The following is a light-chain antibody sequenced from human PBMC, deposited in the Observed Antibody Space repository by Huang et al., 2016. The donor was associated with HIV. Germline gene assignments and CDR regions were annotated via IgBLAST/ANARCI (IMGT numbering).Light chain of an antibody. CDR3: QQRSNWLFT. CDR1: QSVSSY. CDR2: DAS. Sequence: EIVLTQSPATLSLSPGERATLSCRASQSVSSYLAWYQQKPGQAPRLLIYDASNRATGIPGRFSGSGSGTDFTLTISSLEPEDFAVYYCQQRSNWLFTFGPGTKVDIK. J-gene: IGKJ3*01. V-gene: IGKV3-11*01.